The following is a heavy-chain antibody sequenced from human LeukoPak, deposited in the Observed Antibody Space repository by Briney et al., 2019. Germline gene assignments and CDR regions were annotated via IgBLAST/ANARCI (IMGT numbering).Heavy chain of an antibody. V-gene: IGHV3-66*01. CDR2: IYTGGNT. Sequence: GGSLRLSCAASGFTVSSYYMTWVRQAPGKGLEWLSIIYTGGNTVSAESVKGRFIISRDNSRNTVHLQMNSLRDDDTAVYYCARGQIDLLRNYFDSWGPGTLVAVSS. CDR1: GFTVSSYY. D-gene: IGHD3-22*01. J-gene: IGHJ4*02. CDR3: ARGQIDLLRNYFDS.